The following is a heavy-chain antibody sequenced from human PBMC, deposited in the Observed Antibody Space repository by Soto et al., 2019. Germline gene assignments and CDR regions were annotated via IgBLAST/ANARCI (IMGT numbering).Heavy chain of an antibody. CDR2: IWYDGSNK. D-gene: IGHD1-1*01. Sequence: QVQLVESGGGVVQPGRSLRLSCAASGFTFSSYGMHWVRQAPGKGLEWVAVIWYDGSNKYYADSVKGRFTISRDNSKNTLYLQMNSLTAEDTSVYYCARVPTSEPGDAFDIWGQGKMVTV. V-gene: IGHV3-33*01. CDR1: GFTFSSYG. J-gene: IGHJ3*02. CDR3: ARVPTSEPGDAFDI.